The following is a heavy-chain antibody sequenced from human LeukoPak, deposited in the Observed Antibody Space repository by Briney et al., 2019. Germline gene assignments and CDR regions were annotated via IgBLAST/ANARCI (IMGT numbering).Heavy chain of an antibody. J-gene: IGHJ4*02. CDR3: ARAEYYDFWSGPYFDY. CDR2: ISSSSSTI. CDR1: GFTFSSYS. Sequence: PGGSLRLSCAASGFTFSSYSMNWVREAPGKGLEWVSYISSSSSTIYYADSVKGRFTISRQNAKNSLYLQMNSLRAEDTAVYYCARAEYYDFWSGPYFDYWGQGTLVTVSS. D-gene: IGHD3-3*01. V-gene: IGHV3-48*01.